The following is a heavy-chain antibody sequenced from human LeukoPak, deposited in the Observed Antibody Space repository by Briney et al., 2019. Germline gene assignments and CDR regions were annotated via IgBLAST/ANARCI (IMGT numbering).Heavy chain of an antibody. Sequence: GGSLRLSCAASGFTFSSYEMIWVRQAPGKGLEWVSYISSSGSTIYYADSVKGRFTISRDNAKNSLYLQMNSLRAEDTAVYYCARDCGGQAAFEDWYFDLWGRGTLVTVSS. J-gene: IGHJ2*01. V-gene: IGHV3-48*03. D-gene: IGHD2-21*01. CDR1: GFTFSSYE. CDR3: ARDCGGQAAFEDWYFDL. CDR2: ISSSGSTI.